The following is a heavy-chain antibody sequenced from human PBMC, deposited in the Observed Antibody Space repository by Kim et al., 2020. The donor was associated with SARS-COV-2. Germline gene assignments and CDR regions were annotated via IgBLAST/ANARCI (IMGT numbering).Heavy chain of an antibody. V-gene: IGHV1-8*01. J-gene: IGHJ5*02. Sequence: AQKFQGRVTMTRNTSISTAYMELSSLRSEDTAVYYCARAGGSGYMYWFDPWGQGTLVTVSS. D-gene: IGHD3-3*01. CDR3: ARAGGSGYMYWFDP.